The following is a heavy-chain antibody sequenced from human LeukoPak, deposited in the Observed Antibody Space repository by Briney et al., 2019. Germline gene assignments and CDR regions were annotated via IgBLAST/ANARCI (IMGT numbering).Heavy chain of an antibody. CDR3: AKLYTRGGYDFDC. CDR1: GFTFSSYA. D-gene: IGHD5-12*01. CDR2: ISGSGGST. J-gene: IGHJ4*02. V-gene: IGHV3-23*01. Sequence: GGSLRLSCAASGFTFSSYAMSWVRQAPGKGLEWVSAISGSGGSTYYADSVKGRFTISRDNSKNTLYLQMNSLRAEDTAIYCCAKLYTRGGYDFDCWGQGTLVTVSS.